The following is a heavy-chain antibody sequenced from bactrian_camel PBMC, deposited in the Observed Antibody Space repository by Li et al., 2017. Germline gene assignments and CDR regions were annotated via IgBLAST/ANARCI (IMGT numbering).Heavy chain of an antibody. D-gene: IGHD7*01. V-gene: IGHV3S59*01. CDR1: GFAGSNFY. CDR2: IGSDYVST. J-gene: IGHJ4*01. Sequence: DVQLVESGGGSVQAGESLRLSCVASGFAGSNFYMAWFRQAPGKEREGVAQIGSDYVSTYDERVEGRFIISRDSAKNTLYLQMNSLKPEDTAMYYCAAASSGVYESGTTADLCRRRGPGGYFGQGTQVTVS.